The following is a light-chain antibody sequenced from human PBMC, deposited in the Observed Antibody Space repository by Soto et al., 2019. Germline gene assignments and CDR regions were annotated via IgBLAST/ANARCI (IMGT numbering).Light chain of an antibody. CDR1: QSVSNN. V-gene: IGKV3D-15*01. CDR3: QQYSVWHLT. Sequence: TLSCRASQSVSNNLAWYRQKPGQPRRLLIFGASTRATGIPGGFSGSGSEAEFALTISTLQSADFAVYYCQQYSVWHLTFGGGT. CDR2: GAS. J-gene: IGKJ4*01.